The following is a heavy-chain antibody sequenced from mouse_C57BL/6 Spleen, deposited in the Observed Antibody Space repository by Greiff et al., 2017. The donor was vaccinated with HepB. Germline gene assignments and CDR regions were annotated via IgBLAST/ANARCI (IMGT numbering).Heavy chain of an antibody. CDR3: ASKVYYYGSSYWYFDV. CDR1: GYTFTSYW. J-gene: IGHJ1*03. V-gene: IGHV1-55*01. Sequence: QVQLQQPGAELVKPGASVKMSCKASGYTFTSYWITWVKQRPGQGLEWIGDIYPGSGSTNYNEKFKSKATLTVDTSSSTAYMQLSSLTSEDSAVYYCASKVYYYGSSYWYFDVWGTGTTVTVSS. CDR2: IYPGSGST. D-gene: IGHD1-1*01.